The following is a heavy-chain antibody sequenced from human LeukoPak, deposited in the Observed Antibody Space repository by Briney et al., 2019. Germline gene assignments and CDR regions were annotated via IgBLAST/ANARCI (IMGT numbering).Heavy chain of an antibody. D-gene: IGHD6-19*01. J-gene: IGHJ4*02. V-gene: IGHV1-24*01. CDR2: FDPEDGET. Sequence: ASVKVSFKVSGYTLTELSMHWVRQAPGKGLEWMGGFDPEDGETIYAQKFQGRVTMTRDTSTSTVYMELSSLRSEDTAVYYCARERGAVAVVSWGQGTLVTVSS. CDR1: GYTLTELS. CDR3: ARERGAVAVVS.